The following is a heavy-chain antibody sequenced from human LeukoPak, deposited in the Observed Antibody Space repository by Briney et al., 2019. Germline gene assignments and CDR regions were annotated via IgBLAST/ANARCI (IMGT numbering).Heavy chain of an antibody. Sequence: SETLSLTCAVYGGSFSGYYWSWIRQPPGKGLEWIGYXSYSGSTNYNPSLKSRVTISIDTSKNQFSLKLRSVTAADTAIYYCARQGYDILTGYIDAFDIWGQGTMVTVSS. J-gene: IGHJ3*02. V-gene: IGHV4-59*08. CDR2: XSYSGST. D-gene: IGHD3-9*01. CDR1: GGSFSGYY. CDR3: ARQGYDILTGYIDAFDI.